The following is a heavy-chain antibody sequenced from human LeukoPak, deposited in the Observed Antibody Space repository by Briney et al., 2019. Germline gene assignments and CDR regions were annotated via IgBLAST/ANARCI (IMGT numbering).Heavy chain of an antibody. Sequence: SETLSLTCTVSGGSISSSSYYWGWIRQPPGKGLEWIGSIYYSGSTYYNPSLKSRVTIPVDTSKNQFSLKLSSVTAADTAVYYCARAHMGGLEWLPHKNPQNYYYYYYMDVWGKGTTVTVSS. CDR3: ARAHMGGLEWLPHKNPQNYYYYYYMDV. CDR1: GGSISSSSYY. D-gene: IGHD3-3*01. J-gene: IGHJ6*03. CDR2: IYYSGST. V-gene: IGHV4-39*07.